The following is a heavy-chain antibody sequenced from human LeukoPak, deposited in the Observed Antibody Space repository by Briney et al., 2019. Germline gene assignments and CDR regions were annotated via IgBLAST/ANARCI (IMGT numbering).Heavy chain of an antibody. CDR1: GFSLSTSGMR. Sequence: SGPTLVNPTQTLTLTCTFSGFSLSTSGMRVSWIRQPPGKALEWLARIDLDDDKFYSTSLKTRLTISKDTSKNQVVLTMTNMDPVDTATYYCARSRGYSGYDYAKFYFDYWGQGTLVTVSS. D-gene: IGHD5-12*01. CDR2: IDLDDDK. J-gene: IGHJ4*02. V-gene: IGHV2-70*04. CDR3: ARSRGYSGYDYAKFYFDY.